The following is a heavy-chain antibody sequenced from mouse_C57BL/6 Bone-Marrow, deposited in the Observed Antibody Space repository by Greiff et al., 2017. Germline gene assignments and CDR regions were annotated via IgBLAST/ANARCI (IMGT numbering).Heavy chain of an antibody. CDR1: GFNIKDDY. Sequence: EVKLMESGAELVRPGASVKLSCTASGFNIKDDYMHWVKQRPEQGLEWIGWIDPENGDTEYASKFQGKATITADTSSNTAYLQLSSLTSEDTAVDYCTTGLPRDFDYWGQGTTLTVSA. D-gene: IGHD3-3*01. J-gene: IGHJ2*01. CDR3: TTGLPRDFDY. CDR2: IDPENGDT. V-gene: IGHV14-4*01.